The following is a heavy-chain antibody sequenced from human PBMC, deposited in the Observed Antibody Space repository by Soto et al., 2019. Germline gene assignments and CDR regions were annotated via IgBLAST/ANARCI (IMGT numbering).Heavy chain of an antibody. D-gene: IGHD2-15*01. J-gene: IGHJ4*02. Sequence: SETLSLTCTVSGGSIRNYYWSWIRQTPGKGLEWIGYIYYSGSTTYNPSLKSRVTMSVDTSKSQFSLNLRSVTAADAAVYYCARGGGYCSGGSCYYFDYWGQGTQVTVSS. CDR2: IYYSGST. CDR1: GGSIRNYY. V-gene: IGHV4-59*01. CDR3: ARGGGYCSGGSCYYFDY.